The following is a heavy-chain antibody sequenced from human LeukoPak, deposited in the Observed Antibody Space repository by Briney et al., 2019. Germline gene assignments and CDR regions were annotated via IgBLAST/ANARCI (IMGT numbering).Heavy chain of an antibody. Sequence: GGSLRLSCAASGFTVSSNYMSWVRQAPGKGLEWVANIKQDGSEKYYVDSVKGRFTISRDNAKNTLYLQMNSLRAEDTAVYYCARPPARGSAFDIWGQGTMVTVSS. CDR1: GFTVSSNY. CDR3: ARPPARGSAFDI. D-gene: IGHD3-10*01. CDR2: IKQDGSEK. V-gene: IGHV3-7*01. J-gene: IGHJ3*02.